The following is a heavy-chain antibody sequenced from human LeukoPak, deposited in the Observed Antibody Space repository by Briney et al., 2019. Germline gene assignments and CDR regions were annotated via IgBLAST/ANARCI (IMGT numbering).Heavy chain of an antibody. CDR2: IYTSGST. D-gene: IGHD4-17*01. Sequence: SEPLSLTCTVSGGSISSYYWSWIRQPAGKGLEWIGRIYTSGSTNYNPSLKTRLTISVDTSKNQFSLKLSSVTAADTAVYYCARGNHDYGDLDYWGQGTLVTVS. V-gene: IGHV4-4*07. CDR3: ARGNHDYGDLDY. J-gene: IGHJ4*02. CDR1: GGSISSYY.